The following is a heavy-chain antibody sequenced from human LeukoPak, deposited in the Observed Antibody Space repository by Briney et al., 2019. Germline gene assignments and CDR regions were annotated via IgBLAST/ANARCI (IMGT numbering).Heavy chain of an antibody. J-gene: IGHJ4*02. CDR3: ARGYGDLY. D-gene: IGHD4-17*01. CDR1: GFTFSTYG. CDR2: ISGSSSAI. V-gene: IGHV3-48*01. Sequence: PGGSLRLSCAASGFTFSTYGMNWVRQAPGKGLEWVSYISGSSSAIYYTDSVKGRFTISRDNAKKSVFLQMNGLRAEDTAVYYCARGYGDLYWGQGTLVTVSS.